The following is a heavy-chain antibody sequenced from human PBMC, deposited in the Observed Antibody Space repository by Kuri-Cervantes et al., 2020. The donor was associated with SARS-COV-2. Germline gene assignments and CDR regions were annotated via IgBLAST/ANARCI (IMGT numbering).Heavy chain of an antibody. J-gene: IGHJ4*02. D-gene: IGHD3-10*01. CDR1: KLTLDDYA. CDR3: ARLLYGSGSYYKD. CDR2: ISWNSDNI. V-gene: IGHV3-9*01. Sequence: SLKISCTASKLTLDDYAMYWVRQAPGKGLGWVSGISWNSDNIDDADSVKGRFTISRDNAKNSLYLQMNSLRAEDTAVYYCARLLYGSGSYYKDWGQGTLVTVSS.